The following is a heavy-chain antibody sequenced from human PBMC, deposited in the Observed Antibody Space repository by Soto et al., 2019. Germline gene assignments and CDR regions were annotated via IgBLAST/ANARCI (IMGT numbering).Heavy chain of an antibody. Sequence: SVKVSCKAPGGTFSSYAISWVRQAPGQGLEWMGGIIPIFGTANYAQKFQGRVTITADESTSTAYMELSSLRSEDTAVYYCARGGHYYYYYGMDVWGQGTTVTVSS. CDR1: GGTFSSYA. V-gene: IGHV1-69*13. CDR3: ARGGHYYYYYGMDV. CDR2: IIPIFGTA. J-gene: IGHJ6*02.